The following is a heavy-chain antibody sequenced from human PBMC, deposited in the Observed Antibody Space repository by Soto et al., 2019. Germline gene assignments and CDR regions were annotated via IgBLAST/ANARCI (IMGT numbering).Heavy chain of an antibody. CDR3: ARGSVTSGWDP. CDR1: GYRFTTYW. V-gene: IGHV5-10-1*03. Sequence: EVQLVQSGAELKKPGESLTISCKGSGYRFTTYWINWVRQIPGKGLEWMGRIDPSKSSTKYSPSFQGHVTMSADRSISTAYLQWSALQASDTAIYYCARGSVTSGWDPWGPGTLVTVSS. CDR2: IDPSKSST. D-gene: IGHD6-19*01. J-gene: IGHJ5*02.